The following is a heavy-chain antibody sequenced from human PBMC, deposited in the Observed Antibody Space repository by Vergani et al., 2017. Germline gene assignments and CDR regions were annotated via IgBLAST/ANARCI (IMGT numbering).Heavy chain of an antibody. CDR3: ARGPPLYCSSTSCPGAFDI. D-gene: IGHD2-2*01. J-gene: IGHJ3*02. V-gene: IGHV4-34*01. Sequence: QVQLQQWGAGLLKPSETLSLTCAVYGGSFSGYYWSWIRQPPGKGLEWSGEINHSGSTNYNPSLKSRVTISVDTSKNQFSLKLSAVTAADTAVYYCARGPPLYCSSTSCPGAFDIWGQGTMVTVSS. CDR2: INHSGST. CDR1: GGSFSGYY.